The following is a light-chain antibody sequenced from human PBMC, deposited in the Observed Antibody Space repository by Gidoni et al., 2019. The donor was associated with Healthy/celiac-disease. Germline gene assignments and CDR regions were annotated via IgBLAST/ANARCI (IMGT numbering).Light chain of an antibody. J-gene: IGLJ3*02. V-gene: IGLV4-60*02. CDR1: SGHSSYI. Sequence: QPVLTQSSSASASLGSSVKLTCTLSSGHSSYIIAWHQQQPGKAPRYLMKLEGSGSYNKGSGVPDRFSGSSSGADRYLTISNLQFEDEADYYCETWDSLNWVFGGGTKLTVL. CDR2: LEGSGSY. CDR3: ETWDSLNWV.